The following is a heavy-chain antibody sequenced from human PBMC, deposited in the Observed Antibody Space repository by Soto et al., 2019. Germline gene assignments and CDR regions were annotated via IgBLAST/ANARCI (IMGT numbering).Heavy chain of an antibody. D-gene: IGHD2-21*01. CDR2: INQDGSER. J-gene: IGHJ4*02. V-gene: IGHV3-7*01. CDR1: GFIFSTGW. CDR3: VQDNCGRY. Sequence: GGSLILSCAASGFIFSTGWMMWVRQAPGKGLEWVANINQDGSERYYVDSVKGRFTISRDNAKNSLYLQMNSLRAEDTAVYYCVQDNCGRYWGQRPLVTVS.